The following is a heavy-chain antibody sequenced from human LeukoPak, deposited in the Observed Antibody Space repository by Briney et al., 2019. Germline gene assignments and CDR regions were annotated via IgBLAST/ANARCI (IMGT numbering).Heavy chain of an antibody. J-gene: IGHJ5*02. D-gene: IGHD3-10*01. CDR3: ARGRGWFGELRKRWFDP. Sequence: SETLSLTCAVYGGSFSGYYWSWIRQPPGKGLEWIGEINHSGSTNYNPSLKSRATISVDTSKNQFSLKLSSVTAADTAVYYCARGRGWFGELRKRWFDPWGQGTLVTVSS. V-gene: IGHV4-34*01. CDR1: GGSFSGYY. CDR2: INHSGST.